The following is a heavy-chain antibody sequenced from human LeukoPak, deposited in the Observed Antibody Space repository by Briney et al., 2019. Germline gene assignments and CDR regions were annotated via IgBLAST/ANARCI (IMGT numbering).Heavy chain of an antibody. CDR1: GFTFSSYS. CDR2: ISSSSSYI. CDR3: ASDASLCGGDCYPYWYFDL. Sequence: PGGPLRLSCAASGFTFSSYSMNWVRQAPGKGLEWVSSISSSSSYIYYADSVKGRFTISRDNAKNSLYLQMNSLRAEDTAVYYCASDASLCGGDCYPYWYFDLWGRGTLVTVSS. J-gene: IGHJ2*01. D-gene: IGHD2-21*02. V-gene: IGHV3-21*01.